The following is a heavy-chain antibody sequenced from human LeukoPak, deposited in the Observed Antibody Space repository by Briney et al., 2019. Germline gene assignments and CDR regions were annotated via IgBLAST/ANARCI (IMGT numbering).Heavy chain of an antibody. CDR2: MNPNSGNT. V-gene: IGHV1-8*01. CDR3: ARGGGCSSTSCYTRVGYYYYYGMDV. CDR1: GYTFTSYD. D-gene: IGHD2-2*02. J-gene: IGHJ6*02. Sequence: ASVKVSCKASGYTFTSYDINWVRQATGQGLGWMGWMNPNSGNTGYAQKFQGRVTMTRNTSISTAYMELSSLRSEDTAVYYCARGGGCSSTSCYTRVGYYYYYGMDVWGQGTTVTVSS.